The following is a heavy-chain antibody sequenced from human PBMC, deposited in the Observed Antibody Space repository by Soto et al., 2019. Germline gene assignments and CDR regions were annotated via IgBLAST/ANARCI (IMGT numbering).Heavy chain of an antibody. D-gene: IGHD6-13*01. V-gene: IGHV2-5*02. Sequence: QITLKESGPTLVKPTQTLTLTCTFSGFSLSTSGVGVGWIRQPPGKALEWLAVIYWDDDKRYSPSLKSRLTXTXVTTKNQVVLTMTNMDPVDTATYYCAHGRNSQQIDPWGQGTLVTVSS. CDR3: AHGRNSQQIDP. CDR1: GFSLSTSGVG. J-gene: IGHJ5*02. CDR2: IYWDDDK.